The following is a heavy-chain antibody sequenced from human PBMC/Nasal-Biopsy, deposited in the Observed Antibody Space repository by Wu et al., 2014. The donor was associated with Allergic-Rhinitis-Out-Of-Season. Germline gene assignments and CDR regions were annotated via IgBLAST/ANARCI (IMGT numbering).Heavy chain of an antibody. D-gene: IGHD3-22*01. CDR3: ARGIYYYDTNGYNAFDI. CDR2: IHDSGST. Sequence: TLSLTCTVSGGSISSGGYHWSWIRQHPEKGLEWIGYIHDSGSTYYKPSLNSRVTMSVDTSKNQFSLKLSFVTAADTAVYYCARGIYYYDTNGYNAFDIWGQGTMVTVSS. J-gene: IGHJ3*02. CDR1: GGSISSGGYH. V-gene: IGHV4-31*03.